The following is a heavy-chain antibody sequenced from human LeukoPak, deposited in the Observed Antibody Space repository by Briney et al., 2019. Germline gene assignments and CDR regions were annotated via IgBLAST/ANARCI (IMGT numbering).Heavy chain of an antibody. J-gene: IGHJ4*02. CDR1: GGSISSGGYS. D-gene: IGHD3-22*01. CDR2: IYHSRST. V-gene: IGHV4-30-2*01. CDR3: ASNHYYDSSGSFDY. Sequence: PSQTLSLTCAVSGGSISSGGYSWSWIRQPPGKGLEWIGYIYHSRSTYYNPSLKSRVTISVDRSKNQFSLKLSSVTAADTAVYYCASNHYYDSSGSFDYWGQGTLVTVSS.